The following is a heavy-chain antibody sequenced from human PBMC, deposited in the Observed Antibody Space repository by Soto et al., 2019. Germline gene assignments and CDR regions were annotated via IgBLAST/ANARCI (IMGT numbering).Heavy chain of an antibody. CDR1: GGSIRSYY. J-gene: IGHJ6*02. CDR3: AREGSSGFGMDV. V-gene: IGHV4-4*07. Sequence: QVQLQQSGPGLVKPSETLSLTCTVSGGSIRSYYWSWIRQPAGKALEWIGRIYTSGTTNYNPYLKSRVTILLDTSKNQFSLDLSSVTDADTAVYYCAREGSSGFGMDVWGQGTTVTVSS. CDR2: IYTSGTT. D-gene: IGHD6-25*01.